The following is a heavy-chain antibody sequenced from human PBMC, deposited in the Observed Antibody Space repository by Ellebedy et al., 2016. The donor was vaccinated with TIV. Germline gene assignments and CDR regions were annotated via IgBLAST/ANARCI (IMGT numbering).Heavy chain of an antibody. CDR3: ARKDGDY. Sequence: MPGGSLRLSCTVSGDSISNYFWSWIRQPAGKGLEWIGRFYTSGSANYNPSLQGRVTMSVDTSKNQFSLKLSSVTAADTAIYYCARKDGDYWGPGTLVTVSS. D-gene: IGHD6-6*01. CDR1: GDSISNYF. V-gene: IGHV4-4*07. CDR2: FYTSGSA. J-gene: IGHJ4*02.